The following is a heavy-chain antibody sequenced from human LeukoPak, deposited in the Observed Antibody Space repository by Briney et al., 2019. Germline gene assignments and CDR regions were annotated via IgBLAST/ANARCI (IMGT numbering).Heavy chain of an antibody. D-gene: IGHD7-27*01. CDR3: AREGWGSMAVAFDI. Sequence: PGGSLRLSCAASGFTISNNYMSWVRQAPGKGLEWVSSISSSSSYIYYADSVKGRFTISRDNAKNSLYLQMNSLRAEDTAVYSCAREGWGSMAVAFDIWGQGTMVTVSS. CDR1: GFTISNNY. V-gene: IGHV3-21*01. J-gene: IGHJ3*02. CDR2: ISSSSSYI.